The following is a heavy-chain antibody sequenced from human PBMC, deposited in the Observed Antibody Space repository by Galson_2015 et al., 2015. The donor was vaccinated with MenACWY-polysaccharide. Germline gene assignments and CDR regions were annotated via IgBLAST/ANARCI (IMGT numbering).Heavy chain of an antibody. Sequence: SLRLSCAASGFTFSSYGVHWVRQAPRKGLEWVAVIWYDGNNKYYADSVKGRFTISRDNSKNTLYLQMNSLRAEDTAVYYCVRSDYDEAGVYGMNARGQGTTAPCSS. V-gene: IGHV3-33*01. CDR2: IWYDGNNK. D-gene: IGHD3-3*01. CDR3: VRSDYDEAGVYGMNA. J-gene: IGHJ6*02. CDR1: GFTFSSYG.